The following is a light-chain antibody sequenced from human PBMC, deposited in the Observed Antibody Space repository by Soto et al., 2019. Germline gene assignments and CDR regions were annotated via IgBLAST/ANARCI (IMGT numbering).Light chain of an antibody. V-gene: IGLV1-44*01. CDR3: AAWDGSLNGVV. Sequence: QSVVTQPTSASGTPGQRVTISCSGSSSNIGSNTVNWYQQLPGTTPKLLIHTNNQRPSGVPDRFSGSKSGTSASLAISGLQSEDEADYYCAAWDGSLNGVVFGGGTKLTVL. CDR2: TNN. CDR1: SSNIGSNT. J-gene: IGLJ2*01.